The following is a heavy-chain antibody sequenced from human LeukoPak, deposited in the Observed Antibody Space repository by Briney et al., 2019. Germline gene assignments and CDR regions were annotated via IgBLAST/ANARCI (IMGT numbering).Heavy chain of an antibody. CDR3: ARGGDYNFDY. Sequence: SETLSLTCTASGASISSYYWSWIRQPPGKGLEWIDSGSTNYNPSLKSRVTISVDTSKNQFSLNLRSVTAADTAVYYCARGGDYNFDYWGQGTLVTVSS. J-gene: IGHJ4*02. CDR2: SGST. D-gene: IGHD3-10*01. V-gene: IGHV4-59*01. CDR1: GASISSYY.